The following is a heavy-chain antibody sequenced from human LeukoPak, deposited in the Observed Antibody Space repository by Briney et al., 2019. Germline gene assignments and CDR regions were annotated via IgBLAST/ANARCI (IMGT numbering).Heavy chain of an antibody. CDR1: GGSISSSNW. D-gene: IGHD6-19*01. CDR2: IYDSGST. V-gene: IGHV4-4*02. J-gene: IGHJ4*02. Sequence: PSGTLSLTCAVSGGSISSSNWWSWVRQPPGKGLEWIGDIYDSGSTNYNPSLKSRVTISVDKSKSQFSLQLSSVTAADTAVYYCARVLAGMAFDHWGQGSLVTVSS. CDR3: ARVLAGMAFDH.